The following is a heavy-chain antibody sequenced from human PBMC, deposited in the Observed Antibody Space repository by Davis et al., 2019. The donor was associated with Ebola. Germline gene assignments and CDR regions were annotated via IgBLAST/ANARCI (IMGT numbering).Heavy chain of an antibody. J-gene: IGHJ4*02. D-gene: IGHD3-16*01. CDR1: GGSIGSGGYY. V-gene: IGHV4-31*03. CDR2: IYYSGST. CDR3: ARILWGDPRLADY. Sequence: MPSETLSLTCTVSGGSIGSGGYYWSWIRQHPGKGLEWIGYIYYSGSTYYNPSLKSRVTISVDTSKNQFSLKLSSVTAADTAVYYCARILWGDPRLADYWGQGTLVTVSS.